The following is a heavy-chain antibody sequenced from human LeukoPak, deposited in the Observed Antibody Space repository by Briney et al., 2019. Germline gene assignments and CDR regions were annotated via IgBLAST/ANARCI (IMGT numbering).Heavy chain of an antibody. Sequence: SQTLSLTCAVSGGSISSGGYSWSWIRQPPGKGLEWIGYIYHSGSTYYNPSLKSRVTISVGRSKNRFSLKLSSVTAADAAVYYCARMVWGSGSYPYWFDPWGQGTLVTVSS. CDR3: ARMVWGSGSYPYWFDP. CDR1: GGSISSGGYS. CDR2: IYHSGST. D-gene: IGHD3-10*01. V-gene: IGHV4-30-2*01. J-gene: IGHJ5*02.